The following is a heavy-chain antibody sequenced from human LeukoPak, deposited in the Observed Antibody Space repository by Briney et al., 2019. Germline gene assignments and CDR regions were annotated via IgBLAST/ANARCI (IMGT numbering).Heavy chain of an antibody. CDR3: ARLRAGRAYWYFDL. D-gene: IGHD6-25*01. CDR2: IGTAGDT. V-gene: IGHV3-13*01. Sequence: GGSLRLSCAASGFTFSSYDMHWVRQATGKGLEWVSAIGTAGDTYYPGSVKGRFTISRENAKNSLCLQMNSLRAGDTAVYYCARLRAGRAYWYFDLWGRGTLVTVSS. J-gene: IGHJ2*01. CDR1: GFTFSSYD.